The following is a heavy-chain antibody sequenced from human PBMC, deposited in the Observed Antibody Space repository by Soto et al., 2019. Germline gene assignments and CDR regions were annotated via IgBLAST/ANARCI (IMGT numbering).Heavy chain of an antibody. CDR3: ARTSYYDPSVGDAFDI. CDR2: IYSGGST. J-gene: IGHJ3*02. V-gene: IGHV3-53*01. Sequence: QTGGSLRLSCAASGFTVSSNYMSWVRQAPGKGLEWVSVIYSGGSTYYADSVKGRFTISRDNSKNTLYLQMNSLRAEDTAVYYCARTSYYDPSVGDAFDIWGQGTMVTVSS. CDR1: GFTVSSNY. D-gene: IGHD1-26*01.